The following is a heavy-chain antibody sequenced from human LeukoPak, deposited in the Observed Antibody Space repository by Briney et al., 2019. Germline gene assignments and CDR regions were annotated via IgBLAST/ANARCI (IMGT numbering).Heavy chain of an antibody. CDR2: ISSSSSYI. Sequence: GGSLRLSCAASGFTFNSYSMNWVRQAPGKGLEWVSSISSSSSYIYYADSVKGRFTISRDNAKNSLYLQMNSLRAEDTAVYYCARDHIVGATSDYYGMDVWGQGTTVTVSS. CDR3: ARDHIVGATSDYYGMDV. J-gene: IGHJ6*02. CDR1: GFTFNSYS. V-gene: IGHV3-21*01. D-gene: IGHD1-26*01.